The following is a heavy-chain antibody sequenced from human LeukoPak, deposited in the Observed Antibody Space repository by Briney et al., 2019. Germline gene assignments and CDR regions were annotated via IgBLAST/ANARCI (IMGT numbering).Heavy chain of an antibody. CDR3: ARTDVNYDYVWGTSPAYYFDY. J-gene: IGHJ4*02. D-gene: IGHD3-16*01. V-gene: IGHV1-69*13. Sequence: ASVKVSCKASGGTFSSYAISWVRQAPGQGLEWMGGIIPIFGTANYAQKFQGRVTITADESTSTAYMELSSLRSEDTAVYYCARTDVNYDYVWGTSPAYYFDYWGQGTPVTVSS. CDR1: GGTFSSYA. CDR2: IIPIFGTA.